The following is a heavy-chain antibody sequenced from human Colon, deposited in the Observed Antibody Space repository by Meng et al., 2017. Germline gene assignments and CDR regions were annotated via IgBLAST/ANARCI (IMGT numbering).Heavy chain of an antibody. J-gene: IGHJ1*01. CDR1: GGSISSTNW. CDR2: ISQSGSS. V-gene: IGHV4-4*02. CDR3: AREDGSIGFTPAGQ. Sequence: ESRPVLVKPSGTLSPTCAVSGGSISSTNWWSWIRQPPGKGLEWIGEISQSGSSNYNPSLKSRVTMSLDKFKNHFFLNLSSVSAADTAVYYCAREDGSIGFTPAGQWGQGTLVTVSS. D-gene: IGHD1-26*01.